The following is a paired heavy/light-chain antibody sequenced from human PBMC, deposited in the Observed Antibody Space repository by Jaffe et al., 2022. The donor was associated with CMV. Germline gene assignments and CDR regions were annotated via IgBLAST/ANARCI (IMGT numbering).Heavy chain of an antibody. J-gene: IGHJ6*03. D-gene: IGHD3-16*01. CDR3: ARGFAHHVWGNYYYYYYMDV. CDR1: GFTFSSYE. CDR2: ISSSGSTI. Sequence: EVQLVESGGGLVQPGGSLRLSCAASGFTFSSYEMNWVRQAPGKGLEWVSYISSSGSTIYYADSVKGRFTISRDNAKNSLYLQMNSLRAEDTAVYYCARGFAHHVWGNYYYYYYMDVWGKGTTVTVSS. V-gene: IGHV3-48*03.
Light chain of an antibody. V-gene: IGKV3-11*01. CDR2: DAS. CDR3: QQRSNWPPLLT. CDR1: QSVSSY. J-gene: IGKJ4*01. Sequence: EIVLTQSPATLSLSPGERATLSCRASQSVSSYLAWYQQKPGQAPRLLIYDASNRATGIPARFSGSGSGTDFTLTISSLEPEDFAVYYCQQRSNWPPLLTFGGGTKVEIK.